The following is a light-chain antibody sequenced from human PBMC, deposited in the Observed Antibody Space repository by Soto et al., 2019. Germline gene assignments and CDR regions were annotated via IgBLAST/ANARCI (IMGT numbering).Light chain of an antibody. J-gene: IGLJ1*01. CDR3: SSYTSSSTSD. Sequence: QSVLTQPASVSGSPGQSITISCTGTSSDVGGYNYVSWYQQHPGKAPKLMIYEVINRPSGVSNRFSGSKSGNTASLTISGLQAEDEADYYCSSYTSSSTSDFGTGTKVTVL. CDR1: SSDVGGYNY. V-gene: IGLV2-14*01. CDR2: EVI.